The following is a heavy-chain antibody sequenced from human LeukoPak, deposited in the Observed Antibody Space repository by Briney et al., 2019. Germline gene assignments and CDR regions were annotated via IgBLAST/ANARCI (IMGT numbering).Heavy chain of an antibody. J-gene: IGHJ2*01. Sequence: PSQTLSLTCTVSGGSISSGGYYWSWILQHPGKGLEWIGYIYYSGSTYYNPSLKSRVTISVDTSKNQFSLKLSSVTAADTAVYYCARDRLGFDWYFDLWGRGTLVTVSS. V-gene: IGHV4-31*03. CDR1: GGSISSGGYY. CDR3: ARDRLGFDWYFDL. D-gene: IGHD3-10*01. CDR2: IYYSGST.